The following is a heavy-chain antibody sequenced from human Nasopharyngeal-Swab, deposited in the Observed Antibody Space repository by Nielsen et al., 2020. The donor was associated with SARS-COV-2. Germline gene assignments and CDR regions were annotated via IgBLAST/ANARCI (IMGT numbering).Heavy chain of an antibody. D-gene: IGHD3-3*01. J-gene: IGHJ6*02. CDR1: GFTFNNYN. V-gene: IGHV3-21*01. Sequence: ESLKISRAASGFTFNNYNFNWVRQAPGKGLEWVSSISSSSSYIYYADSVKGRFTISRDNAKNSLYLQMNSLRAEDTAVYYCARDGLDYDFWSAYFMDVWGQGTTVTVSS. CDR2: ISSSSSYI. CDR3: ARDGLDYDFWSAYFMDV.